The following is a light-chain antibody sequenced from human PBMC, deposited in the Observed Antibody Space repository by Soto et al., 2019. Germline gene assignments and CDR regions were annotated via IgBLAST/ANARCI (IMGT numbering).Light chain of an antibody. Sequence: QSVLTQPASVSGSPGRSITISCTGTSSDIGDSNYVSWYQQHPGKAPKLVIYDVSNRPSGVSNRFSGSKSANTASLTISGLQAEDETDYYCSSFRSSSTSYVFGTGSKVTV. CDR2: DVS. CDR3: SSFRSSSTSYV. CDR1: SSDIGDSNY. J-gene: IGLJ1*01. V-gene: IGLV2-14*03.